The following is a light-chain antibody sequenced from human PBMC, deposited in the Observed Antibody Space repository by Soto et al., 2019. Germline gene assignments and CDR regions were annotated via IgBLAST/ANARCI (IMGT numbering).Light chain of an antibody. CDR3: HVWDSSSGHYI. CDR1: NIGRKS. V-gene: IGLV3-21*02. J-gene: IGLJ1*01. CDR2: DDS. Sequence: LAQPPSVSVAPGQTARISCGGNNIGRKSVHWYQQKPGRAPVVVVYDDSDRPSGIPERFSGANSGDTATLTISRVEAGDEANYYCHVWDSSSGHYIFGTGTKVTVL.